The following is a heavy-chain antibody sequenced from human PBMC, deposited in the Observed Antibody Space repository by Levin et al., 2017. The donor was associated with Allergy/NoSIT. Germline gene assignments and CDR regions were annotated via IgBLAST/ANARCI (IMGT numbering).Heavy chain of an antibody. Sequence: PGESLKISCEASGFTFRTYDMHWVRQVAGKRLEWVSAIGTASDTYYGDSVMGRFTTSRDNAKNSLYLEMSRLGPGDTGVYYCAREGFGDFGIWDGLDVWGQGTTVTVSS. CDR1: GFTFRTYD. CDR3: AREGFGDFGIWDGLDV. J-gene: IGHJ6*02. CDR2: IGTASDT. V-gene: IGHV3-13*01. D-gene: IGHD3-3*01.